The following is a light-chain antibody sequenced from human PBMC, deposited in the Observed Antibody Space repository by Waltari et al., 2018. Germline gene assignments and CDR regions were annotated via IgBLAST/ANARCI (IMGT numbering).Light chain of an antibody. CDR2: RAS. Sequence: DIQMTPSPSALSASVGDRVTITCRASQSVSSWLAWYQQKPGKAPKLLIYRASNLETGVPSRFSGSGSGTEFTLTIRSLQPDDFATYYCQQYNTYSRTFGQGTKVEIK. V-gene: IGKV1-5*03. CDR3: QQYNTYSRT. CDR1: QSVSSW. J-gene: IGKJ1*01.